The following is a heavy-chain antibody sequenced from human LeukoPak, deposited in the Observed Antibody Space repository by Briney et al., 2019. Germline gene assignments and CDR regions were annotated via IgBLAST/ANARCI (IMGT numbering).Heavy chain of an antibody. V-gene: IGHV4-59*08. Sequence: SETLSLTCTVSGGSISSYYWSWIRQPPGKGLEWIGYIYYSGSTNYNPSLKSRVTISVDTSKNQFSLKLGSVTAADTAVYYCARRDYYGSGSYYNTWFDPWGQGTLVTVSS. CDR2: IYYSGST. CDR1: GGSISSYY. J-gene: IGHJ5*02. D-gene: IGHD3-10*01. CDR3: ARRDYYGSGSYYNTWFDP.